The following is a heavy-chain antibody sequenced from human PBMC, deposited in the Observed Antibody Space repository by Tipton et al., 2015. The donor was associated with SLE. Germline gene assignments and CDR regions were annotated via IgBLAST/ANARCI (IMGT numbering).Heavy chain of an antibody. Sequence: LRLFCTVSGGSISSGSYYWSWIRQPAGKGLEWIGRIYTSGSTNYNPSLKSRVTISVDTSKNQFSLKLSSVTAADTAVYYCARDGDGYNGGGLDYWGQGTLVTVSS. V-gene: IGHV4-61*02. J-gene: IGHJ4*02. CDR2: IYTSGST. D-gene: IGHD5-24*01. CDR1: GGSISSGSYY. CDR3: ARDGDGYNGGGLDY.